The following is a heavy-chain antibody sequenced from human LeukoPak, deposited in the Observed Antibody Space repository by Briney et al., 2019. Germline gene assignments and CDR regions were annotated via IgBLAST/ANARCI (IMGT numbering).Heavy chain of an antibody. Sequence: SETLSLTCTVSGGSISSSSYYWGWIRQPPGKGLEWIGSIYYSGSTYYNPSLKSRVTISVDTSKNQFSLKLSSVTAADTAVYYCARAFYHVIAAAGSMDHYYYYMDVWGKGTTVTVSS. D-gene: IGHD6-13*01. CDR2: IYYSGST. V-gene: IGHV4-39*07. CDR1: GGSISSSSYY. J-gene: IGHJ6*03. CDR3: ARAFYHVIAAAGSMDHYYYYMDV.